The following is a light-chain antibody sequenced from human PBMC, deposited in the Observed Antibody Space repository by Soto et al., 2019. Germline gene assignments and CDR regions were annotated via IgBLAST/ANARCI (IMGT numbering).Light chain of an antibody. CDR3: CSYAGRYYV. J-gene: IGLJ1*01. V-gene: IGLV2-11*01. Sequence: QSVLTQPRSVSGSPGQSVTISCTGTSSDVGGYNYVSWYQQHPGKAPKLMIYDVSKRPSGVPDRFSGSKSGNTASLTISGLQAEDEADYYCCSYAGRYYVLGNGTKLTVL. CDR1: SSDVGGYNY. CDR2: DVS.